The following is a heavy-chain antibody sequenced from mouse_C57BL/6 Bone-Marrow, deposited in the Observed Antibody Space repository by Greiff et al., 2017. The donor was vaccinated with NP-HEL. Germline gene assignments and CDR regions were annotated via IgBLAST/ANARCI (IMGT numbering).Heavy chain of an antibody. D-gene: IGHD1-1*01. CDR3: ARAFSYYPYAMDY. J-gene: IGHJ4*01. CDR1: GFTFSDYY. CDR2: INYDGSST. V-gene: IGHV5-16*01. Sequence: EVKVVESEGGLVQPGSSMKLSCTASGFTFSDYYMAWVRPVPEKGLEWVANINYDGSSTYYLDSLKSRFIISRDNAKNILYLQMSSLKSEDTATYYCARAFSYYPYAMDYWGQGTSVTVSS.